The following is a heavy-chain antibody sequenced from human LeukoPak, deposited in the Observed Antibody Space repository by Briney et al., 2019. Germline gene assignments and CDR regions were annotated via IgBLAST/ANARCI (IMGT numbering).Heavy chain of an antibody. D-gene: IGHD2-8*02. Sequence: ASETLSLTCAVSGDSISSYYWSWIRQPPGKGLEWIGYIYTSGSTNYNPSLKSRVTISVDTSNNQFSLNLNSVTAADTAVYYCARVVPGGHFNYWGQGTLVTVSS. J-gene: IGHJ4*02. V-gene: IGHV4-4*09. CDR2: IYTSGST. CDR3: ARVVPGGHFNY. CDR1: GDSISSYY.